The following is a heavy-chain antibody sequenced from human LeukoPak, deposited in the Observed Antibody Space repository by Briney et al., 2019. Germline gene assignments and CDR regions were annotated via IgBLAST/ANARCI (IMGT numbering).Heavy chain of an antibody. Sequence: SETLSLTCAVYGGSFIGYYWSWIRQPPGKGLEWIGEINHSGSTNYNPSLKSRVTISVDTSKNQFSLKLSSVTAADTAVYYCARGYLSSGWYYYWGQGTLVTVSS. CDR1: GGSFIGYY. V-gene: IGHV4-34*01. J-gene: IGHJ4*02. D-gene: IGHD6-19*01. CDR3: ARGYLSSGWYYY. CDR2: INHSGST.